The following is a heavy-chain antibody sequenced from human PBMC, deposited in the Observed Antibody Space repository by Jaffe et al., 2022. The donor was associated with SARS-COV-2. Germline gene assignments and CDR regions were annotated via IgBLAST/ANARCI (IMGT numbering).Heavy chain of an antibody. D-gene: IGHD6-19*01. Sequence: QLQLQESGPGLVKPSETLSLTCTVSGGSISSSSYYWGWIRQPPGKGLEWIGSIYYSGSTYYNPSLKSRVTISVDTSKSQFSLKLSSVTAADTAVYYCARSRYSSGWIDYWGQGTLVTVSS. CDR1: GGSISSSSYY. CDR2: IYYSGST. CDR3: ARSRYSSGWIDY. V-gene: IGHV4-39*01. J-gene: IGHJ4*02.